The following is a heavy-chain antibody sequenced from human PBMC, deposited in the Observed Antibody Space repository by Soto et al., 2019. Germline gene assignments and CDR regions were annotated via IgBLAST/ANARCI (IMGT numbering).Heavy chain of an antibody. Sequence: QVQLVESGGGVVQPGRSLRLSCAASGFTFSSYGMHWVRQAPGKGLEWVAVISYDGSNKYYADSVKGRFTISRDNSKNALYLQMNSLRAEDTAVYYFAKDWSSSGYWDDAFDIWGQGTMVTVSS. D-gene: IGHD3-22*01. CDR3: AKDWSSSGYWDDAFDI. V-gene: IGHV3-30*18. CDR2: ISYDGSNK. CDR1: GFTFSSYG. J-gene: IGHJ3*02.